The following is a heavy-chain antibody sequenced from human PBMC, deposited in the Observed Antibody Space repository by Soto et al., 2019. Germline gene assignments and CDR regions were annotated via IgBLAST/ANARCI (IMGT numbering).Heavy chain of an antibody. CDR3: VKDRGYSYGYVLAY. CDR2: ISSNGGST. J-gene: IGHJ4*02. Sequence: PGGSLRLSCSASGFTFSSYAMHWVRQAPGKGLEYVSAISSNGGSTYYADSVKGRFTISRDNSKNTLYLQMSSPRAEDTAVYYCVKDRGYSYGYVLAYWGQRTLVTVSS. D-gene: IGHD5-18*01. CDR1: GFTFSSYA. V-gene: IGHV3-64D*06.